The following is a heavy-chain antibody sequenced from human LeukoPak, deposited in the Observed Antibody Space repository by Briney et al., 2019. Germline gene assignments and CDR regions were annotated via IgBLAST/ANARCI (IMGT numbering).Heavy chain of an antibody. V-gene: IGHV3-23*01. CDR1: GFTFSNYA. CDR3: ARCDLVGVATDLDHVVFHLQGYSMDV. D-gene: IGHD5-12*01. Sequence: GGSLRLSCAASGFTFSNYAMSWVRQAPGKGLEWVSVISGSGGNTYYADSVKGRFTFSRDNSKSTLYLQMNSLRAEDTAVYYCARCDLVGVATDLDHVVFHLQGYSMDVWGQGTTVTVSS. CDR2: ISGSGGNT. J-gene: IGHJ6*02.